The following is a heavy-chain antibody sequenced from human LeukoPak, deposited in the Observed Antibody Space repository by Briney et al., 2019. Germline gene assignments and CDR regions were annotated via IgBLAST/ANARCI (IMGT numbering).Heavy chain of an antibody. D-gene: IGHD5-24*01. CDR1: GFSFPYG. CDR3: ARVGDGYNFDY. Sequence: GGSLRLSCEASGFSFPYGMSWVRQAPGKGLEWVSYISSSSSTIYYADSVKGRFTISRDNAKNSLYLQMNSLRAEDTAVYYCARVGDGYNFDYWGQGTLVTVSS. V-gene: IGHV3-48*04. J-gene: IGHJ4*02. CDR2: ISSSSSTI.